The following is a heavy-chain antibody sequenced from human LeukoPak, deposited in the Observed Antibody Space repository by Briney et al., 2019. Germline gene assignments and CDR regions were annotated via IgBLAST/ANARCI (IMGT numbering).Heavy chain of an antibody. J-gene: IGHJ4*02. CDR1: GGSISSTYDH. CDR3: ARRLHYFDY. Sequence: SETLSLTCTVSGGSISSTYDHWDWIRQPPGKGLEWLGSIRYSGTTYYNPSLKGRVIIFVDTSNNQFSLRLRSVTAADTAVYYCARRLHYFDYWGQGSLVTVSS. D-gene: IGHD2-21*02. V-gene: IGHV4-39*01. CDR2: IRYSGTT.